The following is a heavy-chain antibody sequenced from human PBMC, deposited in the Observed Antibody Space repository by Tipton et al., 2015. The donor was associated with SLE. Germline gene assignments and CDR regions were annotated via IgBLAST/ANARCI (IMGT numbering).Heavy chain of an antibody. Sequence: TLSLTCTVSGGSISSGDNYWSWTRQPPGKGLESIGYIYYSGSTYYNPSLKSRVTISVDTSKNQFSLKLSSVTAADTAVYYCARGGDCSGGSCYSDWYFDLWGRGTLVTVSS. CDR1: GGSISSGDNY. D-gene: IGHD2-15*01. V-gene: IGHV4-30-4*01. J-gene: IGHJ2*01. CDR2: IYYSGST. CDR3: ARGGDCSGGSCYSDWYFDL.